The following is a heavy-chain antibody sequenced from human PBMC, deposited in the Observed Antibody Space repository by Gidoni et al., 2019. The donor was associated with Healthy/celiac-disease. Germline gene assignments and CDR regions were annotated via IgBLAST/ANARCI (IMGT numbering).Heavy chain of an antibody. CDR1: GGSISSGSYY. CDR3: ASTTARRGDYFDY. V-gene: IGHV4-61*02. J-gene: IGHJ4*02. CDR2: IYTSGST. D-gene: IGHD6-6*01. Sequence: QVQLQESGPGLVKPSQTLSLTCTVSGGSISSGSYYWSWIRQPAGKGLEWIGRIYTSGSTNSTPSLTSRVTISVDTSKNQFSLKLSSVTAADTAVYYCASTTARRGDYFDYWGQGTLVTVSS.